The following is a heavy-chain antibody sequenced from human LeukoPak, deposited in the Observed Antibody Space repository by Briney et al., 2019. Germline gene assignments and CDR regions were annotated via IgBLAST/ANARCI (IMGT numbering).Heavy chain of an antibody. Sequence: GGSLRLSCAASGFTFSSYAMSWVRQAPGKGLEWVSAISGSGGSTYYADSAKGRFTISRDNSKNTLFLQVDSLRAEDTAVYYCAKALLPVALIRWFDLWGQGTLVTVSS. D-gene: IGHD2-2*01. CDR3: AKALLPVALIRWFDL. CDR2: ISGSGGST. CDR1: GFTFSSYA. J-gene: IGHJ5*02. V-gene: IGHV3-23*01.